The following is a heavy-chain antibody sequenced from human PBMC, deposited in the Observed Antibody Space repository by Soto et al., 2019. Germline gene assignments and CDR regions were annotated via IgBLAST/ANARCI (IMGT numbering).Heavy chain of an antibody. CDR1: GFPFSSYV. V-gene: IGHV3-23*01. CDR3: ARGGLRYFDWLGDYMDV. Sequence: GGSLRLSCAASGFPFSSYVMSWVRQAPGKGLEWVSAISGSGGSTHYADSVKGRFTISRDNSKNTLYLQMNSLRVEDTAVYYCARGGLRYFDWLGDYMDVWGKGTTVTVSS. D-gene: IGHD3-9*01. CDR2: ISGSGGST. J-gene: IGHJ6*03.